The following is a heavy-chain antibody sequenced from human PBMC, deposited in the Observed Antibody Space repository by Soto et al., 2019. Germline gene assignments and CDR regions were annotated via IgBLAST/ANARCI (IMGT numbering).Heavy chain of an antibody. J-gene: IGHJ6*02. D-gene: IGHD4-17*01. CDR1: GFTFSSYG. CDR2: ISYDGSNK. Sequence: QVQLVESGGGVVQPGRSLRLSCAASGFTFSSYGMHWVRQAPGKGLEWVAVISYDGSNKYYADSVKGRFTISRDNSXTXLXXKMNSLRAEDTAVYYCAKRGTPVTQGYYYYYGMDVWGQGTTVTVSS. CDR3: AKRGTPVTQGYYYYYGMDV. V-gene: IGHV3-30*18.